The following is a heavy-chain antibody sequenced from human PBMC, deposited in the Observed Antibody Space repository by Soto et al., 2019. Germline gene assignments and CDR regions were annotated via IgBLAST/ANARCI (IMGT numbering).Heavy chain of an antibody. CDR1: GGSFSTYA. J-gene: IGHJ3*01. CDR3: ALGSVQGSDAFDG. D-gene: IGHD6-25*01. V-gene: IGHV1-69*01. CDR2: IIPFVGRA. Sequence: QVRLVQSGAEVKKPGSSVKVSCTASGGSFSTYAISWVRQAPGQGLEWMGGIIPFVGRADYAQRFHGRVTITADGSTTTVYMDLSSVRSENTAVYYCALGSVQGSDAFDGWGQGTMVTVFS.